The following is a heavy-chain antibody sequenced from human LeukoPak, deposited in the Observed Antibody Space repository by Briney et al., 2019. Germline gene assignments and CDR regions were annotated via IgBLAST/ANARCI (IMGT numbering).Heavy chain of an antibody. V-gene: IGHV3-30*04. CDR1: GFTFSSYA. D-gene: IGHD5-12*01. J-gene: IGHJ4*02. Sequence: GGSLRLSCAASGFTFSSYAMYWVRQAPGKGVEWVAVISYDGSDKFYADSVKGRFTISRDSSKNTLCLQMNSLRPEDTAVYYCARARPSMWIDYWGQGTLVTVSS. CDR3: ARARPSMWIDY. CDR2: ISYDGSDK.